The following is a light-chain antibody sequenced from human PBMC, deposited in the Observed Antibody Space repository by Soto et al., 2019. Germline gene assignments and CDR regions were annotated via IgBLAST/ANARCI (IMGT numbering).Light chain of an antibody. CDR1: QSVSSN. CDR2: GVS. J-gene: IGKJ1*01. V-gene: IGKV3-11*01. CDR3: QQRSNWPTWT. Sequence: EIVMTQCPATLSVCPGERATLSCRASQSVSSNLAWYQQKPGQAPRLLIYGVSTRATGIPARFSGSGSGTYFTLTISSLEPEDFAVYYCQQRSNWPTWTFGQGTKVDIK.